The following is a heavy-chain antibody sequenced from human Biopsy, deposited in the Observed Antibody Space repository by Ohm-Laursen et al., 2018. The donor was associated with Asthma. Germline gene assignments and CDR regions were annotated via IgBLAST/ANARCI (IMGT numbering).Heavy chain of an antibody. CDR3: AKDRVAGRSYYFDY. J-gene: IGHJ4*02. Sequence: SLRFPCAASGFNFHNYGMNWVRRAPGKGLEWVAQILFDGRKINYPDSVKGRFTISRDNSKNMVYLQMNSLRPEDTAVYYCAKDRVAGRSYYFDYWGQGSLVSVSS. V-gene: IGHV3-30*18. D-gene: IGHD6-13*01. CDR1: GFNFHNYG. CDR2: ILFDGRKI.